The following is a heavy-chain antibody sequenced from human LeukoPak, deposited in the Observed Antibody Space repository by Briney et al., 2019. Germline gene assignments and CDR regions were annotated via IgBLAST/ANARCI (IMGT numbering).Heavy chain of an antibody. CDR3: ARDQYCSSTSCQTNWFDP. J-gene: IGHJ5*02. Sequence: GGSLRLSCAASGFTFSSYSMNWVRQAPGKGLEWVSSISSSSSYIYYADSVKGRFAISRDNAKNSLHLQMNSLRAEDTAVYYCARDQYCSSTSCQTNWFDPWGQGTLVTVSS. D-gene: IGHD2-2*01. CDR2: ISSSSSYI. V-gene: IGHV3-21*01. CDR1: GFTFSSYS.